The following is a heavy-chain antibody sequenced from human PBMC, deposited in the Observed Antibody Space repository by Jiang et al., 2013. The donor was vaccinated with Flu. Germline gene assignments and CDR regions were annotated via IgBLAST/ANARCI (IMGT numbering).Heavy chain of an antibody. D-gene: IGHD2-8*01. CDR1: GDSVSSNSAA. CDR2: TYYRSKWYS. J-gene: IGHJ4*02. CDR3: ARTNDGYIDY. V-gene: IGHV6-1*01. Sequence: SQTLSLTCAISGDSVSSNSAAWNWIRQSPSRGLEWLGRTYYRSKWYSSYAVSVKGRITVNPDTSENQLSLHLNSVTPEDTAVYYCARTNDGYIDYWAQGTLVTVSS.